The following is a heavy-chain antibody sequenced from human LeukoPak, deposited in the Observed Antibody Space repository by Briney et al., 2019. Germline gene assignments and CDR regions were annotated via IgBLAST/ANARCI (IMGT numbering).Heavy chain of an antibody. Sequence: SETLSLTCAVYGGSFSGYYWSWIRQPPGKGLEWIGEINHSGSTNYNPSLKSRVTISVDTSKNQFSLKLSSVTAADTAVYYCARAVPAAIRYYYYYYMDVWGKGTTVTISS. V-gene: IGHV4-34*01. CDR3: ARAVPAAIRYYYYYYMDV. CDR2: INHSGST. D-gene: IGHD2-2*01. J-gene: IGHJ6*03. CDR1: GGSFSGYY.